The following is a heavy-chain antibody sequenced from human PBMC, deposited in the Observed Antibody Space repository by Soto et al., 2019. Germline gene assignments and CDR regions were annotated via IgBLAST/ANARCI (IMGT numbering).Heavy chain of an antibody. Sequence: ASVKVSCKASGYTFTSYGISWVRQAPGQGLEWMGWISAYNGNTNYAQKLQGRVTMTTDTSTSTAYMELRSLRSDDTAVYYCARDRVAGTEYYYYYYYGMDVWGQGTTVTVSS. J-gene: IGHJ6*02. V-gene: IGHV1-18*04. CDR1: GYTFTSYG. CDR2: ISAYNGNT. CDR3: ARDRVAGTEYYYYYYYGMDV. D-gene: IGHD6-19*01.